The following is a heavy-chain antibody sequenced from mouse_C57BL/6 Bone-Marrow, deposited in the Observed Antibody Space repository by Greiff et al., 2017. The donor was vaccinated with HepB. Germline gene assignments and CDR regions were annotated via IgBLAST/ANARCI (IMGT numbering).Heavy chain of an antibody. CDR3: TRSRAWFAY. CDR2: IYPGNSDT. J-gene: IGHJ3*01. CDR1: GYTFTSYW. Sequence: VQLQQSGTVLARPGASVKMSCKTSGYTFTSYWMHWVKQRPGQGLEWIGAIYPGNSDTSYNQKFKGKAKLTAVTSASTAYMELSSLTNEDSAVYYGTRSRAWFAYWGQGTLVTVSA. V-gene: IGHV1-5*01.